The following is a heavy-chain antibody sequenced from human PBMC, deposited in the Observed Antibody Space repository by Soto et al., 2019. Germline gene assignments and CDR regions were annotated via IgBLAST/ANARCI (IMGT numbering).Heavy chain of an antibody. V-gene: IGHV3-23*01. Sequence: GPLRLSCAARVFTFMTYAMSWVRQAPGKGLEWVSVISGSTGKTYYADSVKGRFTISRDNSKNTLSLQMNSLRGEDTAVYFCAKNRGSGSPYYYNMEVWGQGTMVTVSS. CDR3: AKNRGSGSPYYYNMEV. J-gene: IGHJ6*02. D-gene: IGHD3-10*01. CDR2: ISGSTGKT. CDR1: VFTFMTYA.